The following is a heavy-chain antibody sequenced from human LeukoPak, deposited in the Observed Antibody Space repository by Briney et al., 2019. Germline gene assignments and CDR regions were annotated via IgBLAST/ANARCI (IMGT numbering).Heavy chain of an antibody. CDR2: MNPNSGDT. CDR1: GYTFADYY. J-gene: IGHJ3*02. Sequence: GASVKVSCKASGYTFADYYIHWVRQAPGQGLEWVGWMNPNSGDTNYARSFQGRVTMTRDTSISTAYMELSRLRFDDTAVCYCAREFTVGSVLCAFDIWGQGTMVTVSS. V-gene: IGHV1-2*02. CDR3: AREFTVGSVLCAFDI. D-gene: IGHD3-16*01.